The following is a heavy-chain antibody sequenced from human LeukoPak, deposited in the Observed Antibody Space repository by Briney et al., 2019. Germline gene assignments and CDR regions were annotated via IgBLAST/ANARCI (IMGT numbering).Heavy chain of an antibody. CDR3: ARVLRGGRRLDY. Sequence: SETLSLTCAVYGGSFSGYYWSWIRQPPGKGLEWIGEINHSGSTNYNPSLKSRVTISVGTSKNQFSLKLSSVTAADTAVYYCARVLRGGRRLDYWGQGTLVTVSS. J-gene: IGHJ4*02. CDR1: GGSFSGYY. V-gene: IGHV4-34*01. CDR2: INHSGST. D-gene: IGHD3-16*01.